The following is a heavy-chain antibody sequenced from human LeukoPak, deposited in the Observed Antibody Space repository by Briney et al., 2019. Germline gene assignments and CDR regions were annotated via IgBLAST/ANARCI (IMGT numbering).Heavy chain of an antibody. Sequence: PGGSLRLSCVVSGCTFRSHSMHWVRQAPGKGLECVSSISGSSGYIFYADSVNGRFTVSRDNAKNSLYLQMNSLGVEDTAVYYCANWAGYDSSGYYFTGPFDYWGQGTLVTVSS. D-gene: IGHD3-22*01. J-gene: IGHJ4*02. CDR1: GCTFRSHS. CDR2: ISGSSGYI. V-gene: IGHV3-21*01. CDR3: ANWAGYDSSGYYFTGPFDY.